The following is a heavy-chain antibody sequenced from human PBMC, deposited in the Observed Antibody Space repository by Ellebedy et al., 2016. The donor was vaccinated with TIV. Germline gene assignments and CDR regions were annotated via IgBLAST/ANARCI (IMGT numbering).Heavy chain of an antibody. J-gene: IGHJ4*02. CDR3: ARSRVGRGWYYFDY. CDR2: LYSSGNK. CDR1: GFTINSYT. D-gene: IGHD6-19*01. V-gene: IGHV3-53*01. Sequence: GGSLRLSCAASGFTINSYTMHWVRQAPGKGLEWVATLYSSGNKFSADSAKGRFTISRDNSKNTLYLQMNSLRAEGTAVYYCARSRVGRGWYYFDYWGQGTLVTVSS.